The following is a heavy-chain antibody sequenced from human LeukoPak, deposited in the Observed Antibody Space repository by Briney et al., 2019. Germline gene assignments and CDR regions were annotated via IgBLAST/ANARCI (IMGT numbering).Heavy chain of an antibody. CDR1: GITLSNYG. D-gene: IGHD3-22*01. V-gene: IGHV3-23*01. J-gene: IGHJ4*02. CDR3: AKRGVVIRVILVGFHKEAYYFDS. CDR2: ISDSGGRT. Sequence: GRSLRLSCAVSGITLSNYGMNWVRQAPGKGLEWVAGISDSGGRTNYADSVKGRFTISRDNPKNTLYLQMNSLRAEDTAVYFCAKRGVVIRVILVGFHKEAYYFDSWGQGALVTVSS.